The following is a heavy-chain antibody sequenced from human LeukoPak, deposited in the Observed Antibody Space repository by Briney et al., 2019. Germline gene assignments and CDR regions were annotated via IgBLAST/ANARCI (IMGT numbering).Heavy chain of an antibody. CDR2: IIPIFGTA. CDR1: GGTFSSYA. V-gene: IGHV1-69*05. D-gene: IGHD5-12*01. Sequence: ASVKVSCKASGGTFSSYAISWVRQAPGQGLEWMGGIIPIFGTANYAQKFQGRVTITTDESTSTAYMELSSLRSGDTAVYYCARVVVATNYYYYYCMDVWGKGTTVTVSS. J-gene: IGHJ6*03. CDR3: ARVVVATNYYYYYCMDV.